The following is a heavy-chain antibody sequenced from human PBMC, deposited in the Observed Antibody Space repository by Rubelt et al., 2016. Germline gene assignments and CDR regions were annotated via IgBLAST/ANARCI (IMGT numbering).Heavy chain of an antibody. CDR3: ARSKDTAMVTDADWYFDL. D-gene: IGHD5-18*01. CDR2: INAGNGNT. V-gene: IGHV1-3*01. CDR1: GYTLTSYA. Sequence: QVQLVQSGAEVKKPGASVKVSCKASGYTLTSYAMHWVRQAPGQRLEWMGWINAGNGNTKYSQKFQGRFTITRDTSASTAYMELSSLRSEDTAVYYCARSKDTAMVTDADWYFDLWGRGTLVTVSS. J-gene: IGHJ2*01.